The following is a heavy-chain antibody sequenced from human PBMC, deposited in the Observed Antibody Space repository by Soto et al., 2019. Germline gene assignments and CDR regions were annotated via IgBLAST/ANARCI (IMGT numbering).Heavy chain of an antibody. J-gene: IGHJ5*02. CDR2: IRSKAYGGTT. D-gene: IGHD3-22*01. CDR1: GFTFGDYA. V-gene: IGHV3-49*04. CDR3: TRARAMIVVVNWFDP. Sequence: GGSLRLSCTASGFTFGDYAMSWVRQAPGKGLEWVGFIRSKAYGGTTEYAASVKGRFTISRDDSRSIAYLQMNSLKTEDTAAYYCTRARAMIVVVNWFDPWGQGTLVTVSS.